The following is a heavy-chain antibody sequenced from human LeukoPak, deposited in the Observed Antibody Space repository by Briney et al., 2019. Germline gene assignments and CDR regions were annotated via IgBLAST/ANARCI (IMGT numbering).Heavy chain of an antibody. CDR1: GITVSTNY. V-gene: IGHV3-66*01. Sequence: GGSLRLSCAASGITVSTNYMNWVRQAPGKGLEWVSVIYSTDRTNYADSVQGRFTISRDPSKNTVYLQMNSLRAEDTAVYYCTGSYYTSAYYGMDVWGQGTTVTVSS. J-gene: IGHJ6*02. D-gene: IGHD3-10*01. CDR3: TGSYYTSAYYGMDV. CDR2: IYSTDRT.